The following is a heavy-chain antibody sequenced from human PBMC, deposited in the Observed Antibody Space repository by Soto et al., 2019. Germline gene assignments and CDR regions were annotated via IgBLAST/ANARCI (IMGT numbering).Heavy chain of an antibody. CDR2: ISGSGSRT. Sequence: EVLLLESGGGLVQPGGSLRLSCATSGFTFSSYSMTWVRQAPGKGLEWVSTISGSGSRTYYADPVKGRFTISRDNSKNTLYLQMNSLRAEDTAVYYCAKATSSGSHGEYWGQGTLVSVSS. J-gene: IGHJ4*02. D-gene: IGHD1-26*01. V-gene: IGHV3-23*01. CDR3: AKATSSGSHGEY. CDR1: GFTFSSYS.